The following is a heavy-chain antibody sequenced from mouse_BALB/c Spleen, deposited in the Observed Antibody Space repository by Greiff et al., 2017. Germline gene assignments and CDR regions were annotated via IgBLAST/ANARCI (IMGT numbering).Heavy chain of an antibody. CDR2: INPNNGGT. J-gene: IGHJ4*01. Sequence: EVQLQQSGPELVKPGASVKIPCKASGYTFTDYNMDWVKQSHGKSLEWIGDINPNNGGTIYNQKFKGKATLTVDKSSSTAYMELRSLTSEDTAVYFCARDGNVRRGYAMDYWGQGTSVTVSS. D-gene: IGHD2-1*01. V-gene: IGHV1-18*01. CDR1: GYTFTDYN. CDR3: ARDGNVRRGYAMDY.